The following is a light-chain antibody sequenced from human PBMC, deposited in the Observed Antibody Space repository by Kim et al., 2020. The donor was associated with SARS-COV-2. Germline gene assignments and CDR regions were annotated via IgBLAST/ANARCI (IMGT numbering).Light chain of an antibody. CDR2: LDT. J-gene: IGLJ2*01. CDR1: ELTYRY. Sequence: GSPGQPANIPCAGDELTYRYTSWFQQKPGQSPVMVIYLDTKRPSGIPQRFSGSNSGNTATLTITETQAIDEADYYCQAWDSGTATFGGGTQLTVL. V-gene: IGLV3-1*01. CDR3: QAWDSGTAT.